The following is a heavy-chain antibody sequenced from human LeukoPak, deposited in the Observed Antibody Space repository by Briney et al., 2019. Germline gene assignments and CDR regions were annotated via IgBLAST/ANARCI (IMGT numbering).Heavy chain of an antibody. CDR2: INSDGSST. CDR1: GFTFSSYW. D-gene: IGHD6-13*01. CDR3: ARGGGYYFDY. Sequence: PGGSLRLSCAASGFTFSSYWVHWVRQAPGKGLVWVSRINSDGSSTSYADSVKGRFTISRDNAKNSLYLQMNSLRAEDSAVYYCARGGGYYFDYWGQGTLVTVSS. V-gene: IGHV3-74*01. J-gene: IGHJ4*02.